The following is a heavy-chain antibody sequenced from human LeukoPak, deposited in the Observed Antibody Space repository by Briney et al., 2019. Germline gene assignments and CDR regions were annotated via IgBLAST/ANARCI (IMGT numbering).Heavy chain of an antibody. J-gene: IGHJ6*04. CDR3: ARDAHMTTVTSGYYYGMDA. Sequence: ASVKVSCKASGYTFTSYAMHWVRQAPGQRLEWMGWINAGNGNTKYSQKFQGRVTITWDTSASTAYMELSSLRSEDTAVYYCARDAHMTTVTSGYYYGMDAWGKGTTVTVSS. CDR1: GYTFTSYA. CDR2: INAGNGNT. V-gene: IGHV1-3*01. D-gene: IGHD4-17*01.